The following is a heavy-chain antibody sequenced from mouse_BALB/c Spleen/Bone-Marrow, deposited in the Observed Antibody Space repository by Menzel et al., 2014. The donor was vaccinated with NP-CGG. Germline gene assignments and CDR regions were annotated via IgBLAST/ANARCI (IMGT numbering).Heavy chain of an antibody. CDR3: ARSGYGSNYDY. D-gene: IGHD1-1*01. CDR2: IYPGDGDT. J-gene: IGHJ2*01. CDR1: GYAFSAYW. V-gene: IGHV1-80*01. Sequence: VQRVESGAELVRPGSSVKISCKASGYAFSAYWMIWVKQRPGQGLEWIGQIYPGDGDTNYNGKFKGEATLTADKSSSTAYMQLSSLTSEDSAVYFCARSGYGSNYDYWGQGTTLTVSS.